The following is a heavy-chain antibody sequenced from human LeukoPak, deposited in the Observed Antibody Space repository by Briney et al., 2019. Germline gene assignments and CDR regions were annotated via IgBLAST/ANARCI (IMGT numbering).Heavy chain of an antibody. D-gene: IGHD3-10*01. CDR2: INHSGST. CDR3: ARPYYGSGSSPYYYYMDV. Sequence: PSETLSLTCAVYGGSFSGYYWNWIRQPPGKGLEWIGEINHSGSTNYNPSLKSRVTISIDTSKNQFSLKLSSVTAADTAVYYCARPYYGSGSSPYYYYMDVWGKGTTVTISS. J-gene: IGHJ6*03. CDR1: GGSFSGYY. V-gene: IGHV4-34*01.